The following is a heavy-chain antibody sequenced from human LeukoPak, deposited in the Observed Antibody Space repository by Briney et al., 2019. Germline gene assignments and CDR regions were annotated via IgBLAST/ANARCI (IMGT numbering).Heavy chain of an antibody. V-gene: IGHV3-30*18. CDR3: AKSDGSVVVAATVGY. CDR1: GFTFSSYG. D-gene: IGHD2-15*01. J-gene: IGHJ4*02. Sequence: GGSLRLSCAASGFTFSSYGMHWVRQAPGKGLEWVAVISYDGSNKYYADSVKGRFTISRDNSKNTLYLQMNSLRAEDTAVYYCAKSDGSVVVAATVGYWGQGTLVTVSS. CDR2: ISYDGSNK.